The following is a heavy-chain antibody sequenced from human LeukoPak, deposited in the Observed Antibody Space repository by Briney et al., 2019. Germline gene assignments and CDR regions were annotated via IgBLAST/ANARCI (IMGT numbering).Heavy chain of an antibody. Sequence: GRSLRLSCAASGFTFSSYGMHWVRQAPGKGLEWVAVIWYDGSNKYYADSVKGRFTISRDNSKNTLYLQMNSLRAEDMAVYYCARDHYPNYYDSSGYPHAHAFDIWGQGTMVTVSS. CDR1: GFTFSSYG. CDR2: IWYDGSNK. CDR3: ARDHYPNYYDSSGYPHAHAFDI. D-gene: IGHD3-22*01. V-gene: IGHV3-33*01. J-gene: IGHJ3*02.